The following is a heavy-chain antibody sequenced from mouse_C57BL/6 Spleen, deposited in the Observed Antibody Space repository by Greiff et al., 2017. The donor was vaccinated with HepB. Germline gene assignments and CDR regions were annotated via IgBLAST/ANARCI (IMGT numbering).Heavy chain of an antibody. CDR2: ISYDGSN. CDR1: GYSITSGYY. CDR3: ARHYYGRGVAMDY. D-gene: IGHD1-1*01. Sequence: EVKLEESGPGLVKPSQSLSLTCSVTGYSITSGYYWNWIRQFPGNKLEWMGYISYDGSNNYNPSLKNRISITLDTSKNQFFLKLNSVTTEDTATYYCARHYYGRGVAMDYWGQGTSVTVSS. J-gene: IGHJ4*01. V-gene: IGHV3-6*01.